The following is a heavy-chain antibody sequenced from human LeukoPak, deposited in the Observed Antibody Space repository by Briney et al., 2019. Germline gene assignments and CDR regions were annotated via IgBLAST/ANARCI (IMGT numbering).Heavy chain of an antibody. CDR1: GFTFGDYA. V-gene: IGHV3-49*03. CDR3: TRGGYCSSTSCEKTGKRFDY. Sequence: GGSLRLSCTASGFTFGDYAMSWFRQAPGKGLEWVGFIRSKAYGGTTEYAASVKGRFTISRDDSKSIAYLQMNSLKTEDTAVYYCTRGGYCSSTSCEKTGKRFDYWGQGTLVTVSS. D-gene: IGHD2-2*01. CDR2: IRSKAYGGTT. J-gene: IGHJ4*02.